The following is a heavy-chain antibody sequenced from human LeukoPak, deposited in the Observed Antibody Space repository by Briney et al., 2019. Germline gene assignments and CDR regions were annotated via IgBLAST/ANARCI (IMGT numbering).Heavy chain of an antibody. CDR3: ARANFLYCSSSTCLFDY. CDR1: GYTFTDCY. CDR2: INPNDGDT. Sequence: ASVKVSCKASGYTFTDCYMHWVRQAPGQGFEWMGWINPNDGDTNYAQKFQGRVTMTRDTSISTAHMEVSRLRSDDTAMYYCARANFLYCSSSTCLFDYWGQGTLVTVSS. D-gene: IGHD2-2*01. J-gene: IGHJ4*02. V-gene: IGHV1-2*02.